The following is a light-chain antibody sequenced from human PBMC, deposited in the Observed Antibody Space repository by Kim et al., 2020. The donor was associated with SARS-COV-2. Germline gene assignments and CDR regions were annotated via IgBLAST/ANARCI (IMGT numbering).Light chain of an antibody. Sequence: QSALTQPASVSGSPGQSITVSCTGTYSDIGCYTYVSWYQQHPGKAPKLMIYDVNNRPSGVSNRFSGSKSGNTASLTISGLQAEDEADYYCSSYTSSNIIVFGGGTKVTVL. CDR2: DVN. CDR1: YSDIGCYTY. J-gene: IGLJ2*01. V-gene: IGLV2-14*03. CDR3: SSYTSSNIIV.